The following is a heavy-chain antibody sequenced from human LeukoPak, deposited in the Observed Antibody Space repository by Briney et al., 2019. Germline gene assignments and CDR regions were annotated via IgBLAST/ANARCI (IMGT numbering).Heavy chain of an antibody. Sequence: PGGSLRLSCAASGFTFSSYWMTWVRQAPGKGLEWVTHIKPDGSDKSYVDSVRGRFTISRDNAKKSLYLQMNSLRVEDAAVYYCVRDLGWYSFDLWGQGTLVTVAS. J-gene: IGHJ5*02. V-gene: IGHV3-7*01. CDR1: GFTFSSYW. D-gene: IGHD6-19*01. CDR3: VRDLGWYSFDL. CDR2: IKPDGSDK.